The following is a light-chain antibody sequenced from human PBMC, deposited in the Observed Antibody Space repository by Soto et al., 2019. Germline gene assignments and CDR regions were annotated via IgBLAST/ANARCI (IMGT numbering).Light chain of an antibody. CDR3: TSYTNTDTRKV. V-gene: IGLV2-14*01. CDR1: NSDVGGYSY. J-gene: IGLJ2*01. Sequence: QSALTQPASVSGSPGQSIAISCTGTNSDVGGYSYVSWYQQHAGKAPKLIIYGVTNRPSGVSDRFSGSKSGNTASLTISGLQAGDEADYYCTSYTNTDTRKVFGGGTKLTVL. CDR2: GVT.